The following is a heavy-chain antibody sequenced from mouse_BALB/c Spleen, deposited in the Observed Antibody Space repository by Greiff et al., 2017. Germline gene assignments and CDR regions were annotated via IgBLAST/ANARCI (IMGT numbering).Heavy chain of an antibody. V-gene: IGHV5-17*02. CDR3: ARGSPDYYAMDD. D-gene: IGHD6-1*01. Sequence: EVKLMESGGGLVQPGGSRKLSCAASGFTFSSFGMHWVRQAPEKGLEWVAYISSGSSTIYYADTVKGRFTISRDNPKNTLFLQMTSLRSEDTAMYYCARGSPDYYAMDDWGQGTSVTVSS. CDR1: GFTFSSFG. CDR2: ISSGSSTI. J-gene: IGHJ4*01.